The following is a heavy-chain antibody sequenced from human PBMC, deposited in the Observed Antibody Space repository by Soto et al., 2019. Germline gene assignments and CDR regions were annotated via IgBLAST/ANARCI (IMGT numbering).Heavy chain of an antibody. J-gene: IGHJ6*02. D-gene: IGHD6-13*01. CDR1: GFTFSSYG. Sequence: GGSLRLSCAASGFTFSSYGMHWVRQAPGKGLEWVAVISYDGSNKYYADSVKGRFTISRDNSKNTLYLQMNSLRAEDTAVYYCAKDPYSSSWPDYYYYGMDVWGQGTTVTVSS. V-gene: IGHV3-30*18. CDR3: AKDPYSSSWPDYYYYGMDV. CDR2: ISYDGSNK.